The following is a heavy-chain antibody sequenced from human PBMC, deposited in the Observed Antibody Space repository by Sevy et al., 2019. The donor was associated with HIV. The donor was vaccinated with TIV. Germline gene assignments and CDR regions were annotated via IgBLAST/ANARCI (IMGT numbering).Heavy chain of an antibody. V-gene: IGHV1-2*06. D-gene: IGHD1-1*01. CDR1: GYTFTGYY. CDR2: INTNSGGT. CDR3: ARDGQGAGTTIDY. J-gene: IGHJ4*02. Sequence: ASVKVSCKASGYTFTGYYMHWVRQAPGQGLEWMGRINTNSGGTNYAQKFQGRVTMTRDTSISTAYMELSRLRSDDTAVYYCARDGQGAGTTIDYWGQGTLVTVSS.